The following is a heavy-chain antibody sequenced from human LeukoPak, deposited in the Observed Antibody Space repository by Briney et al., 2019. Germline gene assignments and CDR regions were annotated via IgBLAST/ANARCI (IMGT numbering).Heavy chain of an antibody. D-gene: IGHD1-1*01. J-gene: IGHJ6*03. Sequence: GGSLRLSCAASGFTFSSYSMNWVRQAPGKGLEWVSYISSSSSTIYNADSVKGRFTISRDNAKNSLYLQMNSLRAEDTALYYCARIGTGSSYYYYMDVWGKGTTVTVSS. CDR2: ISSSSSTI. V-gene: IGHV3-48*04. CDR3: ARIGTGSSYYYYMDV. CDR1: GFTFSSYS.